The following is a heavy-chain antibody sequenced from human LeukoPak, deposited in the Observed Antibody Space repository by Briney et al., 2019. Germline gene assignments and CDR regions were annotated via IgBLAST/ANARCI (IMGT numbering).Heavy chain of an antibody. Sequence: GGSLRHSCAASGFTLCSYSLYWVCQALGMGLEWVSSISSISHYIYYADLVRGRFTISRDNAKNPLYLQMNILRAEDTAVYYCARAAEQLVGVWGVYYYYYMDVWGKGTTVTVSS. CDR2: ISSISHYI. V-gene: IGHV3-21*01. D-gene: IGHD6-6*01. J-gene: IGHJ6*03. CDR1: GFTLCSYS. CDR3: ARAAEQLVGVWGVYYYYYMDV.